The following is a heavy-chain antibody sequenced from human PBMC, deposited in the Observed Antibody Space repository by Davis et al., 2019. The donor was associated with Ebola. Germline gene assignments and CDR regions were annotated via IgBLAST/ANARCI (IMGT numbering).Heavy chain of an antibody. CDR2: INPSGGST. CDR1: GGTFSSYA. V-gene: IGHV1-46*01. J-gene: IGHJ4*02. D-gene: IGHD6-19*01. Sequence: ASVKVSCKASGGTFSSYAISWVRQAPGQGLEWMGIINPSGGSTSYAQKFQGRVTMTRDTSTSTVYMELSSLRSEDTAVYYCGGGWLVLPNYWGQGTLVTVSS. CDR3: GGGWLVLPNY.